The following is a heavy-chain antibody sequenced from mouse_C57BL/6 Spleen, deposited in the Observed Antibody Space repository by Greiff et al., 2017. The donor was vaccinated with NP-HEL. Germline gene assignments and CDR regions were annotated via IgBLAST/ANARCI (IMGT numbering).Heavy chain of an antibody. CDR3: ARKEGDYSYYYAMDY. J-gene: IGHJ4*01. Sequence: VQLQQSGAELVRPGASVKLSCKASGYTFTDYYINWVKQRPGQGLEWIARIYPGSGNTYYNEKFKGKATLTAEKSSSTAYMQLSSLTSEDSAVYFCARKEGDYSYYYAMDYWGQGTSVTVSS. D-gene: IGHD2-4*01. CDR1: GYTFTDYY. CDR2: IYPGSGNT. V-gene: IGHV1-76*01.